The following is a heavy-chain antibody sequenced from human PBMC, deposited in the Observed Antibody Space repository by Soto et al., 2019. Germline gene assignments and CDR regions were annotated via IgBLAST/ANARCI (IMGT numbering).Heavy chain of an antibody. D-gene: IGHD3-22*01. CDR2: ISYDGSNK. V-gene: IGHV3-30-3*01. Sequence: LRLSCAASGFTFSSYAMHWVRQAPGKGLEWVAVISYDGSNKYYADSVKGRFTISRDNSKNTLYLQMNSLRAEDTAVYYCARAPVYYDSTGIDYWGQGTLVTVSS. CDR3: ARAPVYYDSTGIDY. J-gene: IGHJ4*02. CDR1: GFTFSSYA.